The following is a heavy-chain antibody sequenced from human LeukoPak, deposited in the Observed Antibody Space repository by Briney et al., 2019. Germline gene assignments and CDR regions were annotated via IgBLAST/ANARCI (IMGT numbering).Heavy chain of an antibody. Sequence: PGGSLRLSCPASGFILNSFWMHWVRQAPGKGLVWVSRINSDGSSTSYADSVKGRFTISRDNAKNTLYLQMNSLRVEDTAVYYCARGTGFGELSDYWGQGTLVTVSS. V-gene: IGHV3-74*01. CDR2: INSDGSST. J-gene: IGHJ4*02. D-gene: IGHD3-10*01. CDR3: ARGTGFGELSDY. CDR1: GFILNSFW.